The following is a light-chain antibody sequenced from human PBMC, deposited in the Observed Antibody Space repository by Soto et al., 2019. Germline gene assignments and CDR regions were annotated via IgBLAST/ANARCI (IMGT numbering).Light chain of an antibody. J-gene: IGLJ1*01. CDR3: AAWDDSLNGPV. Sequence: QSVLTQPPSASGTPGQRVTISCSGSSSNIGSNTVNWYQQLPGTAPKLLIYSNNQRPSGVPDRFSGSKSGTSASLAISGLQSEDEADYHCAAWDDSLNGPVFGTGAKATVL. CDR1: SSNIGSNT. V-gene: IGLV1-44*01. CDR2: SNN.